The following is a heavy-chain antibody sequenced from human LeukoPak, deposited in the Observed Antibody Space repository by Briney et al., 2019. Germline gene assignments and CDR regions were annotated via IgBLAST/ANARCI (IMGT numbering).Heavy chain of an antibody. CDR3: AKSMRSTRFDHAFDI. V-gene: IGHV3-30*18. CDR1: GFTFSSLV. D-gene: IGHD2-2*01. CDR2: IAYDGSNK. Sequence: PGRSLRLSCAASGFTFSSLVMHWVRQAPGKGLEWVALIAYDGSNKYYADSGKGRFAIARDNSKNTLYLQMNTLRADDTALYYCAKSMRSTRFDHAFDIWGQGTMVTVSS. J-gene: IGHJ3*02.